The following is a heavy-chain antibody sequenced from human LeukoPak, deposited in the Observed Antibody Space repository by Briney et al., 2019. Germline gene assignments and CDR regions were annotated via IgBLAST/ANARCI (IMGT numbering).Heavy chain of an antibody. J-gene: IGHJ4*02. CDR1: GGSIRSGGYY. V-gene: IGHV4-31*03. Sequence: SETLSLTCTVSGGSIRSGGYYWNWIRQHPGKGLEWIGYIYYSGNTYYNPSHNSRFKISVDTSKNQFSLTLSSVTAADTAVYYCARDFYYGSGSFDYWGQGTLVTVSS. CDR2: IYYSGNT. D-gene: IGHD3-10*01. CDR3: ARDFYYGSGSFDY.